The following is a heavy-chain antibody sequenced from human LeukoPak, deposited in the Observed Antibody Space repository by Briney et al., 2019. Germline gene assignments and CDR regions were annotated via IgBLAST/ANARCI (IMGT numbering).Heavy chain of an antibody. CDR3: ARDKDLGAVAGTFDY. V-gene: IGHV1-18*01. CDR2: ISAYNGHT. CDR1: GYTFSRFG. Sequence: ASVKVSRKASGYTFSRFGISWVRQAPGQGLEWMGWISAYNGHTKYAQTFQGRVTMTTGTSTSTAYMELRSLRSDDTAVYYCARDKDLGAVAGTFDYWGQGTLVTVSS. D-gene: IGHD6-19*01. J-gene: IGHJ4*02.